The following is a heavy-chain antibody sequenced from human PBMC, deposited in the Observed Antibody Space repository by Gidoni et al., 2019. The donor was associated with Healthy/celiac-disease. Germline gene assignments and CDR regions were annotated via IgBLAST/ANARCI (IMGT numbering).Heavy chain of an antibody. J-gene: IGHJ4*02. V-gene: IGHV4-34*01. Sequence: QVQLQQWGAGLLKPSETLSLTCAGYGGSFSGYYWSWIRQPPGKGLEWIGEINHSGSTNYNPSLKSRVTISVDTSKNQFSLKLSSVTAADTAVYYCAREHQVAGLDYWGQGTLVTVSS. CDR1: GGSFSGYY. CDR3: AREHQVAGLDY. CDR2: INHSGST. D-gene: IGHD6-19*01.